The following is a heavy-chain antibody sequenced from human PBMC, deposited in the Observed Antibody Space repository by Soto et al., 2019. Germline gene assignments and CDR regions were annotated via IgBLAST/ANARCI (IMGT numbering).Heavy chain of an antibody. CDR1: GFTFDDYA. Sequence: EVQLVESGGGLVQPGRSLRLSCAASGFTFDDYAMHWVRQAPGKGLEWVSGISWNSGSIDYADSVKGRFTLSRDNAKNSLYLQMNSLRAEDTALYYCAKDKSYYYYGMDVWGQGTTVTVSS. CDR2: ISWNSGSI. J-gene: IGHJ6*02. CDR3: AKDKSYYYYGMDV. V-gene: IGHV3-9*01.